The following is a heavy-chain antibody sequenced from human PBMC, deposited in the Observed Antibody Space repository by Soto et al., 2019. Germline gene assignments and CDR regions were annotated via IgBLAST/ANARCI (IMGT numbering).Heavy chain of an antibody. Sequence: QVQLVESGGGVVQPGRSLRLSCAASGFTFSSYGMHWVRQAPGKGLEWVAVIWYDGSNKYYADSVKGRFTISRDNSKNTLYLQMNILRAEDTAVYYCARGPSIYPGAYSPDYGMDVWGQGTTVTVSS. J-gene: IGHJ6*02. CDR1: GFTFSSYG. CDR3: ARGPSIYPGAYSPDYGMDV. CDR2: IWYDGSNK. D-gene: IGHD5-18*01. V-gene: IGHV3-33*01.